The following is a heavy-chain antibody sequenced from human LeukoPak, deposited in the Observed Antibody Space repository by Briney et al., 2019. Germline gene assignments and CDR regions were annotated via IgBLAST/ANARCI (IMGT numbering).Heavy chain of an antibody. CDR1: GFTFSGSS. CDR3: TRYSSGSGFDY. V-gene: IGHV3-73*01. J-gene: IGHJ4*02. Sequence: PGGSLKLSCAASGFTFSGSSMHWVRQASGKGLEWVGRIRSKGNSYATAYAASVKGRFTNSRDHSKNTAYLQMNSLRTEDTAVHYCTRYSSGSGFDYWGQGPLVTVSS. CDR2: IRSKGNSYAT. D-gene: IGHD6-19*01.